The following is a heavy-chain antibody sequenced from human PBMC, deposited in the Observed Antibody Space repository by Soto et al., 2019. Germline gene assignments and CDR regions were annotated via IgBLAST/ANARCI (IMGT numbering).Heavy chain of an antibody. CDR1: GFTVSSNY. D-gene: IGHD2-15*01. V-gene: IGHV3-66*01. Sequence: GGSLRLSCAASGFTVSSNYMSWVRQAPGKGLEWVSVIYSGGSTYYADSVKGRFTISRDNSKNTLYLQMNSLRAEDTAVYYCAKGSYCSGGSCYSYYFDDWGQGTLVTVSS. CDR2: IYSGGST. J-gene: IGHJ4*02. CDR3: AKGSYCSGGSCYSYYFDD.